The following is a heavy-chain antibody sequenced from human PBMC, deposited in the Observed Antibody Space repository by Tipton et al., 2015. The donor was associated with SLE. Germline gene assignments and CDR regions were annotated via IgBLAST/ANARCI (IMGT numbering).Heavy chain of an antibody. CDR1: GGSISSHY. CDR2: IYYSGST. CDR3: ARDSTGP. J-gene: IGHJ4*02. D-gene: IGHD4-11*01. Sequence: LRLSCTVSGGSISSHYWSWIRQPPGKGLEWIGYIYYSGSTNYNPSLKSRVTISVDTSKNQFSLKLSSVTAADTAVYYCARDSTGPWGQGTRFTVSS. V-gene: IGHV4-59*11.